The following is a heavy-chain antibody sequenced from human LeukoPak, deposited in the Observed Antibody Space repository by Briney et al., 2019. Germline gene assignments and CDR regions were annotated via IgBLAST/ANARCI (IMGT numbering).Heavy chain of an antibody. J-gene: IGHJ3*01. D-gene: IGHD2-2*01. CDR1: GFTFDDYG. Sequence: GGSLRLSCAASGFTFDDYGMNWVRQPPGKGLEWVCNINWNGGSTSYADSLKGRLTISRDNAKSSLYLQMNSLRAEGTAMYFCARRMPGDAFDVWGQGTMVTVSS. V-gene: IGHV3-20*04. CDR2: INWNGGST. CDR3: ARRMPGDAFDV.